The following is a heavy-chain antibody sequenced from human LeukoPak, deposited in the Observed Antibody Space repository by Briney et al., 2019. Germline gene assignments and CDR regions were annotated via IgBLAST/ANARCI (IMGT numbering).Heavy chain of an antibody. CDR2: VNDYTGDS. Sequence: SETLSLTCTVFGGSFTDYFWTWIRHSPGKGLEWIGEVNDYTGDSKYNPSLNSRVSISLEKSKNQLSLELRSVTAADTAVYYCARGRIAKIVVVHSFSYGMDVWGQGTTVTVSS. J-gene: IGHJ6*02. D-gene: IGHD3-22*01. CDR3: ARGRIAKIVVVHSFSYGMDV. CDR1: GGSFTDYF. V-gene: IGHV4-34*01.